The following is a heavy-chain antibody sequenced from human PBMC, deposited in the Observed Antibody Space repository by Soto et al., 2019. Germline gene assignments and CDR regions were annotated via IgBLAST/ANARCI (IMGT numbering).Heavy chain of an antibody. CDR1: GFIFSSCA. J-gene: IGHJ4*02. CDR2: ISGSGGNT. CDR3: AKDARYSNTWYYFDY. D-gene: IGHD5-12*01. Sequence: TGGSLRLSCAASGFIFSSCAMTWVRQAPGKGLEWVSGISGSGGNTYYADSVKGRFTISRDNSKKMLYLQMNSLRAEDTAVYYCAKDARYSNTWYYFDYWGQGTLVTVSS. V-gene: IGHV3-23*01.